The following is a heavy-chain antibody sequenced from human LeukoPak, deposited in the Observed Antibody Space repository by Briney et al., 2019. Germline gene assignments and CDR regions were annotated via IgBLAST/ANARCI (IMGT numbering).Heavy chain of an antibody. D-gene: IGHD3-10*01. J-gene: IGHJ5*02. CDR1: GFTFSDFY. V-gene: IGHV3-11*06. Sequence: NPGGSLRLSCAASGFTFSDFYMSWIRQAPGKGLEWVSSISSSSSYIYYADSVKGRFTISRDNAKNSLYLQMNSLRAEDTAVYYCAREVPMVPFDPWGQGTLVTVSS. CDR3: AREVPMVPFDP. CDR2: ISSSSSYI.